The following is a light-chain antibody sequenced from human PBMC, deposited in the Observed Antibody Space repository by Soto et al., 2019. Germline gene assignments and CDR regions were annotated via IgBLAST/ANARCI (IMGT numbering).Light chain of an antibody. J-gene: IGKJ1*01. Sequence: EIVMTQSPATLSVSPGERATLSCRASQSVSSNLAWYQVKPGQAPRRLIYGASSRATGIPDRFSGCGFGTDFTLTISRLEPEDFAVYYCQHSGDFRWTFGQGTKVDIK. CDR2: GAS. CDR3: QHSGDFRWT. CDR1: QSVSSN. V-gene: IGKV3D-15*01.